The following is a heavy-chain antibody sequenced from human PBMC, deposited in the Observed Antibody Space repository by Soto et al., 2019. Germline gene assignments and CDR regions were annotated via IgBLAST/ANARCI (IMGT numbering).Heavy chain of an antibody. CDR1: GFTFSSYG. J-gene: IGHJ6*02. Sequence: QVQLVESGGGVVQPGRSLRLSCAASGFTFSSYGMHWVRQAPGKGLEWVAVISYDGSNKYYADSVKGRFTISRDNSKNTLYLQMNSLRAEDTAVYYCAKDGSSGWYLGYYYGMDVWGQGTTVTVSS. CDR3: AKDGSSGWYLGYYYGMDV. D-gene: IGHD6-19*01. CDR2: ISYDGSNK. V-gene: IGHV3-30*18.